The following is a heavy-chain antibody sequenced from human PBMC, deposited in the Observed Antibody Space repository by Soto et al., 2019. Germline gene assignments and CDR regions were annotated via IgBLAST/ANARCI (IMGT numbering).Heavy chain of an antibody. Sequence: QVQLVQSGAEVKKPGSSVKVSCKASGGTFNSYALTWVRQAPGHGLEWMGGIIPILRSTNYAQKFQGRVTITANRATSTAYMERSSLRSDDTAVYDCARVLHPPYGSGWSSLYWYFDLWGRGTLVTASS. J-gene: IGHJ2*01. D-gene: IGHD6-19*01. CDR2: IIPILRST. CDR3: ARVLHPPYGSGWSSLYWYFDL. V-gene: IGHV1-69*06. CDR1: GGTFNSYA.